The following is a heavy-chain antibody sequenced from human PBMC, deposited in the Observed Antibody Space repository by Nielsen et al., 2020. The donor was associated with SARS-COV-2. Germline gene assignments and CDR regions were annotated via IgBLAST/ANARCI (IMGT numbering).Heavy chain of an antibody. Sequence: GGSLRLSCAASGFTFSSYGMHWVRQAPGKGLEWVAVISYDGSNKYYADSVKGRFTISRDNSKNTLYLQMNSLRAEDTAAYYCAKDFGYWGQGTLVTVSS. V-gene: IGHV3-30*18. CDR1: GFTFSSYG. J-gene: IGHJ4*02. CDR2: ISYDGSNK. D-gene: IGHD3-16*01. CDR3: AKDFGY.